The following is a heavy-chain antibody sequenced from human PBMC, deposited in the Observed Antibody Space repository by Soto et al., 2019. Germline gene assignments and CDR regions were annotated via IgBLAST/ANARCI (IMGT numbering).Heavy chain of an antibody. J-gene: IGHJ4*02. CDR1: GGSISSGNW. Sequence: SETLSLTCAVSGGSISSGNWWSWVRQSPGKELEWIGEIYHSGITNYNPSLKSRVTISVDNSENQLSLSLNSVTAADTAVYYCARNVRYYIDYWGQGPRSPSPQ. V-gene: IGHV4-4*02. CDR3: ARNVRYYIDY. CDR2: IYHSGIT.